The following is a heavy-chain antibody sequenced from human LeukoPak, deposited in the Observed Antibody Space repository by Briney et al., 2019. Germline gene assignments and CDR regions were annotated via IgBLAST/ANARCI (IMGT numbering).Heavy chain of an antibody. CDR1: GGSFSGYY. CDR2: INHSGST. D-gene: IGHD1-20*01. CDR3: ARGVITGFVY. V-gene: IGHV4-34*01. J-gene: IGHJ4*02. Sequence: SETLSLTCAVYGGSFSGYYWSWIRQPPGKGLEWIGEINHSGSTNYNPSLKSRVTISVDTSKNQFSLKLNSVTAADTAVYYCARGVITGFVYWGQGTLVTVSS.